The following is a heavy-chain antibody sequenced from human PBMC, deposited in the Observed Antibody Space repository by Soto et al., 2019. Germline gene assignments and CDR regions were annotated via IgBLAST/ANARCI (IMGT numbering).Heavy chain of an antibody. Sequence: EVQLVESGGGLVQPGGSLKLSCAASGFTFSGSAMHWVRQASGKGLEWVGRIRSKANSYATAYAASVKGRFTISRDDSKNTAYLQMNRLKTEGTAVYYCTRNYDSGSRGFDYWGQGTLVTVSS. CDR2: IRSKANSYAT. D-gene: IGHD3-3*01. J-gene: IGHJ4*02. CDR1: GFTFSGSA. V-gene: IGHV3-73*02. CDR3: TRNYDSGSRGFDY.